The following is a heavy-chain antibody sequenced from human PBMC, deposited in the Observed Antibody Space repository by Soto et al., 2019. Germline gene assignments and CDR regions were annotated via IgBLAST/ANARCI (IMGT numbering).Heavy chain of an antibody. CDR1: GFTFSSFA. CDR2: ISGDGIRT. V-gene: IGHV3-23*01. J-gene: IGHJ6*02. Sequence: EVQLLESGGGLEQPGGSLRLSCAVSGFTFSSFAMTWVRQAPAKGLEWVSGISGDGIRTYYTDSVRGRFTISRDNSKNTLYLQMNSLRVEDTAVYFCAREVWRTVTTDARDRYYYDGLDVWGQGTTVTVSS. D-gene: IGHD4-17*01. CDR3: AREVWRTVTTDARDRYYYDGLDV.